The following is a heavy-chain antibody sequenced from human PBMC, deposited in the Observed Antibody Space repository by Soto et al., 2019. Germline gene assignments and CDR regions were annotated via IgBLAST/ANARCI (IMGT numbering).Heavy chain of an antibody. Sequence: EVQLVESGGGLVQPGGSLRLSCAASGFTFSSYWMSWVRQAPGRGLEWVVNIKQDGSEKYYVDSVKGRFTISRDNAKNSLYLQMNSLRAEDTAVYYCARGPDIVLMVYADDKLWGQGTLVTVSS. D-gene: IGHD2-8*01. CDR1: GFTFSSYW. J-gene: IGHJ4*02. CDR2: IKQDGSEK. CDR3: ARGPDIVLMVYADDKL. V-gene: IGHV3-7*01.